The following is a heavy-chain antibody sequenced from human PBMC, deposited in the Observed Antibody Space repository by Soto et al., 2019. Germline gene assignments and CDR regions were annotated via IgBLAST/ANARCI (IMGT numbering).Heavy chain of an antibody. D-gene: IGHD5-12*01. CDR2: TIPIFGTA. CDR1: GGTFSSYA. J-gene: IGHJ4*02. Sequence: SVKVSCKASGGTFSSYAISWVRQAPGQGLEWMGGTIPIFGTANYAQKFQGRVTITADESTSTAYMELSSLRSEDTAVYYCARLLIGDGYNRLDYWGQGTLVTVSS. CDR3: ARLLIGDGYNRLDY. V-gene: IGHV1-69*13.